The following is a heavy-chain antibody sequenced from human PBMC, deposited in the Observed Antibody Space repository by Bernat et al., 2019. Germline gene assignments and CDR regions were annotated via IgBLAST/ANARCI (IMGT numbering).Heavy chain of an antibody. CDR3: ARDRLHYDILTGYYLFDY. D-gene: IGHD3-9*01. J-gene: IGHJ4*02. CDR2: ISSSSSYT. Sequence: QVQLVESGGGLVKPGGSLRLSCAASGFTFSDYYMRWIRQAPGKGLEWVSYISSSSSYTNYADSVKGRFTISRDNAKNSLYLQMNSLRAEDTAVYYCARDRLHYDILTGYYLFDYWGQGTLVTVSS. V-gene: IGHV3-11*05. CDR1: GFTFSDYY.